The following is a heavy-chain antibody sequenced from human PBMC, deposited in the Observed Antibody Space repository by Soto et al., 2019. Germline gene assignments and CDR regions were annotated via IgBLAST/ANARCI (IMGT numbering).Heavy chain of an antibody. Sequence: SETLALTGPVSGGYVTNSSCYWGWIRQSPGKGLEWIGSVYYRGRSYSNSSAKSRVTISVDTSKNRFSLSLNSVTASDTAVYFRVSQRTTVPTQAYFDYWAPGALVTVSS. V-gene: IGHV4-39*01. CDR1: GGYVTNSSCY. D-gene: IGHD1-1*01. CDR3: VSQRTTVPTQAYFDY. J-gene: IGHJ4*02. CDR2: VYYRGRS.